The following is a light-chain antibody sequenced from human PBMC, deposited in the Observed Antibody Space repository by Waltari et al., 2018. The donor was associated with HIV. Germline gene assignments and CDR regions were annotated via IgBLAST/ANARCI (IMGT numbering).Light chain of an antibody. Sequence: SFVLTQPPSVSVAPGQTARITCGGNHIGDKTVHWYQQKPGQAPLLVVYDDSDRPSGIPERFSGSNSWNTATLTISRVEAGDEADYYCQVWDASSDHLVIFGGGTKLTVL. CDR3: QVWDASSDHLVI. J-gene: IGLJ2*01. CDR1: HIGDKT. V-gene: IGLV3-21*02. CDR2: DDS.